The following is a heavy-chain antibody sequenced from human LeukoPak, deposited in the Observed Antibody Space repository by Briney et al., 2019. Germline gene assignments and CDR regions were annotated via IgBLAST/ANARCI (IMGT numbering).Heavy chain of an antibody. V-gene: IGHV1-46*01. CDR2: INPSGGST. CDR1: GYTFTSYY. D-gene: IGHD6-13*01. J-gene: IGHJ4*02. Sequence: ASVKVSCKASGYTFTSYYMHWVRQAPGQGLEWMGIINPSGGSTSYAQKFQGRVTMTRDTSTSTVYMELSSLRSEDTAVYYCARDPGIAAAAYYFDYWGQGTLVTVSS. CDR3: ARDPGIAAAAYYFDY.